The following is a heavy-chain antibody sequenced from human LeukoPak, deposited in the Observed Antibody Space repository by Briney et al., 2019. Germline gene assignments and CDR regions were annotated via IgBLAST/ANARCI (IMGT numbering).Heavy chain of an antibody. CDR3: AKCRVIYCGNSPTDY. V-gene: IGHV3-30*02. Sequence: PGGSLRLSCAASGFTFSSYGMHWVRQAPGKGLEWVAFIRYDGSNTYHIESVKGRYTVSRDNSKNTLYLQMNSLRPDDTAVYYCAKCRVIYCGNSPTDYWGQGTLVTVSS. CDR2: IRYDGSNT. D-gene: IGHD4-23*01. J-gene: IGHJ4*02. CDR1: GFTFSSYG.